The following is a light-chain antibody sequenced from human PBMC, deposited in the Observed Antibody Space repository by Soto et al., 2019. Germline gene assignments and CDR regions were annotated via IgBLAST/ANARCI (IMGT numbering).Light chain of an antibody. CDR3: QQSHKIPST. V-gene: IGKV1-39*01. CDR2: AAS. CDR1: QSISTY. Sequence: DIQMTQSPSSLSASVGDRVTITCRASQSISTYLNWYQQKSGRPPKLLIYAASSLESGVPSRFSGSGSGTDFNLIITSLQPEDSATYYCQQSHKIPSTFGQGTKVEI. J-gene: IGKJ1*01.